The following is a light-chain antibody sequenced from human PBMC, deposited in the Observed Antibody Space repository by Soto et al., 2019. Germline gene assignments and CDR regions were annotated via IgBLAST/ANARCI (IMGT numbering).Light chain of an antibody. CDR2: GAS. CDR3: QQYGSLLT. Sequence: EIVLTQSPGTLSLSPGERATLSCRASQSVSSSYLAWYQQKPGQAPRLLIYGASSRATGISDRFSGSGSGTDFTLTISRLEPEDFAVYYCQQYGSLLTFGGGTK. V-gene: IGKV3-20*01. CDR1: QSVSSSY. J-gene: IGKJ4*01.